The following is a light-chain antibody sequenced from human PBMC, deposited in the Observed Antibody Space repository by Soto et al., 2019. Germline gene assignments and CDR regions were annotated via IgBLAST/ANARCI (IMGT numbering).Light chain of an antibody. CDR3: QQYGGSRWT. CDR1: QSVSSTY. V-gene: IGKV3-20*01. CDR2: SAS. J-gene: IGKJ1*01. Sequence: EIVLTQSPGTLSLSPGERATLSCRASQSVSSTYSAWYQQKPGQAPRLLIYSASNRATGIPDRFSGSGSGTDFTLTISRLEPEDFAVYYCQQYGGSRWTFGQGTRVDI.